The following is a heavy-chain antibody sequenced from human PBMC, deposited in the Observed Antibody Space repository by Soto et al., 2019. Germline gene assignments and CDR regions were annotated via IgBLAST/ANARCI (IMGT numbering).Heavy chain of an antibody. CDR3: ARSTTSDYSYYASFSWFDP. D-gene: IGHD4-4*01. V-gene: IGHV1-69*12. CDR1: GGTFSSYA. J-gene: IGHJ5*02. Sequence: QVQLVQSGAEVKKPGSSVKVSCKASGGTFSSYAISWVRQAPGQGLEWMGGIIPIFGTANYAQKFQGRVTITADESTSTAYMELSSLRSEDTAVYYCARSTTSDYSYYASFSWFDPWGQGTLVTVSS. CDR2: IIPIFGTA.